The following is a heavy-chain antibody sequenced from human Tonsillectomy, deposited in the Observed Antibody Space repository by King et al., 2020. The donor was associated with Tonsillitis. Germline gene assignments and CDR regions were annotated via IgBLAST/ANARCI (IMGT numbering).Heavy chain of an antibody. V-gene: IGHV3-30*18. J-gene: IGHJ4*02. CDR3: AKVSITMIVVAPFDY. Sequence: VQLVESGGGVVQPGRSLRLSCAASGFTFSSYGMHWVRQAPGKGLEWVAVLSYDGSNKYYADSVKGRFTISRDNSKNTLYLQMNSLRAEDTAVYYCAKVSITMIVVAPFDYWGQGTLVTVSS. CDR2: LSYDGSNK. CDR1: GFTFSSYG. D-gene: IGHD3-22*01.